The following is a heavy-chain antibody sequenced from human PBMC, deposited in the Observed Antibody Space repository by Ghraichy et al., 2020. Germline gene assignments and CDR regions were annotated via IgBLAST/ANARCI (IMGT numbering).Heavy chain of an antibody. J-gene: IGHJ4*02. V-gene: IGHV3-23*01. D-gene: IGHD3-16*02. CDR3: AKNGLWGSYHDY. CDR1: GFTFSSYA. Sequence: GESLNTSSAASGFTFSSYAMSWVRQAPGKGLEWVSAISGSGGSTYYADSVKGRFTISRDNSKNTLYLQMNSLRAEDTAVYYCAKNGLWGSYHDYWGQGTLVTVSS. CDR2: ISGSGGST.